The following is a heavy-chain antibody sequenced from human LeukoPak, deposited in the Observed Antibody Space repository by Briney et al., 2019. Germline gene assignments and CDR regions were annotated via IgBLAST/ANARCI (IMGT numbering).Heavy chain of an antibody. CDR3: ARDYSSSSGIAFDI. CDR2: ISGSSSTI. CDR1: GFTFSSYS. D-gene: IGHD6-6*01. V-gene: IGHV3-48*04. Sequence: GGSLRLSCAASGFTFSSYSMNWVRQAPGKGLEWLSYISGSSSTIYYADSVKGRFTISRDNAKNSLCLQMNSLRAEDTAVYYCARDYSSSSGIAFDIWGQGTMVTVSS. J-gene: IGHJ3*02.